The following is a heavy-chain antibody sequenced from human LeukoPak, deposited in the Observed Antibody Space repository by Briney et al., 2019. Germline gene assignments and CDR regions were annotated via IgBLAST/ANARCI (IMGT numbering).Heavy chain of an antibody. V-gene: IGHV1-69*04. CDR3: ARAGIIAVAAAEFDY. J-gene: IGHJ4*02. CDR1: GGTFSSYA. Sequence: ASVKVSCKASGGTFSSYAISWVRRAPGQGLEWMGRIIPILGIANYAQKFQGRVTITADKSTSTAYMELSSLRSEDTAVYYCARAGIIAVAAAEFDYWGQGTLVTVSS. D-gene: IGHD6-19*01. CDR2: IIPILGIA.